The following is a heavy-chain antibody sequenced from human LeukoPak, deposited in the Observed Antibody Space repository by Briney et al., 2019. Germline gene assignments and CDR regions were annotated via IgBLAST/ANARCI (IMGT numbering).Heavy chain of an antibody. CDR2: ISRSGGST. V-gene: IGHV3-23*01. CDR1: GFSFSSYA. CDR3: AQVRPPSGSGWYGGDDY. J-gene: IGHJ4*02. D-gene: IGHD6-19*01. Sequence: PGGSLRLSCAASGFSFSSYAMTWVRQAQGKGLEWVSAISRSGGSTYYADSVKGRFTISRDNSKNTLYLQMNSLRVEDTAVYYCAQVRPPSGSGWYGGDDYWGQGILVTVSS.